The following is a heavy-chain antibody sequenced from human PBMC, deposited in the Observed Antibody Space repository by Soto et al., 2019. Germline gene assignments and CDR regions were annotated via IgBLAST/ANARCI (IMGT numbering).Heavy chain of an antibody. Sequence: QVPLVQSGAEVKKPGASVKVSCKASGYTFTSYAMHWVRQAPGQRLEWMGWINAGNGNTKYSQKFQGRVTITRDTSASTAYMELSSLRSEDTAVYYCAREGSPSYGASSGWYADYWGQGTLVTVSS. J-gene: IGHJ4*02. CDR3: AREGSPSYGASSGWYADY. CDR1: GYTFTSYA. V-gene: IGHV1-3*01. D-gene: IGHD6-19*01. CDR2: INAGNGNT.